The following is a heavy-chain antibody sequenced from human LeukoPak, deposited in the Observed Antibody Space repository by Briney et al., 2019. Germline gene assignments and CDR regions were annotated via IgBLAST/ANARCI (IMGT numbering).Heavy chain of an antibody. CDR3: ARAATVAAPGY. CDR2: ISSSSSTI. J-gene: IGHJ4*02. D-gene: IGHD6-19*01. V-gene: IGHV3-48*04. Sequence: GGSLRLSCAASGFTFSGYSMNWVRQAPGQGLEWVSYISSSSSTIYYADSVKGRFTISRDNAKNSLYLQMNSLRAEDTAVYYCARAATVAAPGYWGQGTLVTVSS. CDR1: GFTFSGYS.